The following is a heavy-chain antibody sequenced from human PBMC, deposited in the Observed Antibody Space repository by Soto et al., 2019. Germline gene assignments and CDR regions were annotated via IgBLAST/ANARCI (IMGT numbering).Heavy chain of an antibody. CDR3: ARTPTP. V-gene: IGHV4-59*12. D-gene: IGHD1-26*01. J-gene: IGHJ5*02. CDR1: GGSISNYY. Sequence: TSETLSLTCTVSGGSISNYYWSWFRQTPGKGLEWIGYIYHSGSTYYNPSLKSRVTISVDRSKNQFSLKLSSVTAADTAVYYCARTPTPWGQGTLVTVSS. CDR2: IYHSGST.